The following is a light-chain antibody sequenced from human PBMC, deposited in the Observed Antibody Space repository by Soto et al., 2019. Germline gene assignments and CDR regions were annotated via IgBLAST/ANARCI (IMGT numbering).Light chain of an antibody. CDR2: AAS. J-gene: IGKJ1*01. V-gene: IGKV1-6*01. Sequence: AIQMTQSPSSLSASVGDRVTITCRASQGIRNDLGWYQQKPGKAPKLLMYAASSLQSGVPSRFSGSGSGTDFTLTISSLQPEEFATEYCLQDYNSPWTFCQGTKVEIK. CDR1: QGIRND. CDR3: LQDYNSPWT.